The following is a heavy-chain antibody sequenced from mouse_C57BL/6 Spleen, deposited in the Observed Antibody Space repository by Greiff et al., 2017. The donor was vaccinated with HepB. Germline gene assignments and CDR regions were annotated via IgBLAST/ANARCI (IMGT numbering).Heavy chain of an antibody. CDR3: ARQGVYFDY. CDR2: ISSGSSTI. CDR1: GFTFSDYG. V-gene: IGHV5-17*01. J-gene: IGHJ2*01. Sequence: EVKVVESGGGLVKPGGSLKLSCAASGFTFSDYGMHWVRQAPEKGLEWVAYISSGSSTIYYADTVKGRYTISRDNAKTTPFLQMTSLRSEDTAMYYCARQGVYFDYWGQGTTLTVSS.